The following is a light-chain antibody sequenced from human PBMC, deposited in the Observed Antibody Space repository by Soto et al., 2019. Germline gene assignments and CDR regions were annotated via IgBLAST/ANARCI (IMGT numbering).Light chain of an antibody. CDR2: DAS. CDR3: HQYQTYSV. CDR1: QNIGKW. V-gene: IGKV1-5*01. Sequence: DIQMTQSPSTLSASVGDRVTFTCRASQNIGKWLAWYQQKPGKAPKLLIYDASALESGVPSRFSGSGSGTEFTLTISSLQPEDFATYYCHQYQTYSVFDPGTRVDIK. J-gene: IGKJ3*01.